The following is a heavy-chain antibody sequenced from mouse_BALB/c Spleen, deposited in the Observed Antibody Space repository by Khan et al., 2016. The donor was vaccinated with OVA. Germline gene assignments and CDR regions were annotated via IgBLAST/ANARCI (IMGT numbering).Heavy chain of an antibody. Sequence: EVQLVESGGDLVKPGGSLKLSCAASGFTFSSYGMSWVRQTPDKRLEWVAAISSGGSYTYYPDSLKGRFTISRDNGKNTLYLQMSSLKSEDTAMYYCARQPGYYEGSAMDYWGQGTSVTVSS. CDR1: GFTFSSYG. CDR3: ARQPGYYEGSAMDY. CDR2: ISSGGSYT. V-gene: IGHV5-6*01. D-gene: IGHD2-3*01. J-gene: IGHJ4*01.